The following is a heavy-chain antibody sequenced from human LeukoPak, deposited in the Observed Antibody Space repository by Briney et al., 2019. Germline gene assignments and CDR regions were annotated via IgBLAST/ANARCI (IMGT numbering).Heavy chain of an antibody. J-gene: IGHJ6*03. Sequence: GGSLRLSCAASGFTFSSYGMHWVRQAPGKGLEWVAFIRYDGSNKYHAHSVKGRFTISRDNSKNTLYLQMNSLRAEDTAVYYCAKDGVDYYGSGSYYTSPAVYYYYYMDVWGKGTTVTISS. CDR3: AKDGVDYYGSGSYYTSPAVYYYYYMDV. CDR2: IRYDGSNK. V-gene: IGHV3-30*02. D-gene: IGHD3-10*01. CDR1: GFTFSSYG.